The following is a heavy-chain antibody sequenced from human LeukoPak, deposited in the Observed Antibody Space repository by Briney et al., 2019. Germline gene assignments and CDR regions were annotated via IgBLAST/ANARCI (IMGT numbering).Heavy chain of an antibody. CDR2: IKQDGSEK. CDR3: ARGGYYCTNGVCPLDY. V-gene: IGHV3-7*05. Sequence: GGSLRLSCAASGFTFNGYWMSWVRQAPGKGLEWVANIKQDGSEKYYVDSVKGRFTISRDNAKNSLYLQMNSLRVEDTAVYYCARGGYYCTNGVCPLDYWGQGTRVTVSS. J-gene: IGHJ4*02. D-gene: IGHD2-8*01. CDR1: GFTFNGYW.